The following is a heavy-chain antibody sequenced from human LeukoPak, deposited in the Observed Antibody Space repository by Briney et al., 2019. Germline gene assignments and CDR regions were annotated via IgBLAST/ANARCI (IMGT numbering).Heavy chain of an antibody. Sequence: PGGSLRLSCAASGFTFSSYWMHWVRQAPGKGLVWVSRINSDGSSTSYADSVKGRFTISRDNAKNTLYLQMNSLRAEDTAVYYCARGEQLVIYYYYGMDVWGQGTTVTVSS. J-gene: IGHJ6*02. CDR3: ARGEQLVIYYYYGMDV. CDR2: INSDGSST. CDR1: GFTFSSYW. V-gene: IGHV3-74*01. D-gene: IGHD6-6*01.